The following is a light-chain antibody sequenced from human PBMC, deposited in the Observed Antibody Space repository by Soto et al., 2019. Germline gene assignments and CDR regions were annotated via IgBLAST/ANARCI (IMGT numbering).Light chain of an antibody. CDR1: SSDVGGYNY. CDR3: SSYTSSSTYVV. Sequence: QSALTQPASVSGSPGQSITISCTGTSSDVGGYNYVSWYQQHPGKAPKLMIYDVSNRPSGVSNRFSGSKSGNTASLTISGLQGEDEADYYCSSYTSSSTYVVFGGGTKLTV. V-gene: IGLV2-14*01. CDR2: DVS. J-gene: IGLJ2*01.